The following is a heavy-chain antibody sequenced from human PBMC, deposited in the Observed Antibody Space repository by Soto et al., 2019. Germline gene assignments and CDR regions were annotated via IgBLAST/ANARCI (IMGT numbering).Heavy chain of an antibody. D-gene: IGHD2-15*01. CDR2: ISAYNGNT. CDR3: ARAAVVVAATPLFIDY. CDR1: GYTFTSYG. Sequence: ASVKVSCKASGYTFTSYGISWVRQAPGQGLEWMGWISAYNGNTNYAQKLQGRVTMTTDTSTSTAYMELRSLRSDDTAVYYCARAAVVVAATPLFIDYWGQGTLVTVSS. J-gene: IGHJ4*02. V-gene: IGHV1-18*01.